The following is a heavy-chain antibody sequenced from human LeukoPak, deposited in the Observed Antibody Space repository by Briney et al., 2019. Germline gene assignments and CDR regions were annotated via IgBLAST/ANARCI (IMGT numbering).Heavy chain of an antibody. Sequence: NSSETLSLTCTVSGGSISSYYWSWIRQPPGKGLEWIGYIYYSGSTNYNPSLKSRVTISIGTSKNQFSLKLNSVTAADTAVYYCARLTGDPDAFDIWGQGTMVTVSS. CDR1: GGSISSYY. D-gene: IGHD7-27*01. J-gene: IGHJ3*02. V-gene: IGHV4-59*08. CDR2: IYYSGST. CDR3: ARLTGDPDAFDI.